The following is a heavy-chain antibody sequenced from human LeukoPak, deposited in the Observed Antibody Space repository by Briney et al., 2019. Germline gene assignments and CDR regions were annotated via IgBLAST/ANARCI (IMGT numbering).Heavy chain of an antibody. J-gene: IGHJ4*02. CDR1: GFTFSSYG. CDR2: ISYDGSNK. V-gene: IGHV3-30*18. D-gene: IGHD3-9*01. Sequence: PGGSLRLSCAASGFTFSSYGMHWVRQAPGKALEWVAVISYDGSNKYYADSVKGRFTISRDNSKNTLYLQMNSLRAEDTAVYYCAKGLPDILTGYFNYWGQGTLVTVSS. CDR3: AKGLPDILTGYFNY.